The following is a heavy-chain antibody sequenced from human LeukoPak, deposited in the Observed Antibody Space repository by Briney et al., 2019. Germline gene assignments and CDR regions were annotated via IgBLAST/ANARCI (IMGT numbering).Heavy chain of an antibody. CDR1: GGSISSGSYY. D-gene: IGHD5-12*01. J-gene: IGHJ6*03. CDR3: ARTTEGYAGGPGYSYYYYMDV. V-gene: IGHV4-61*02. CDR2: IYTSGST. Sequence: PSETLSLTCTVSGGSISSGSYYWSWIRQPAGKGLEWIGRIYTSGSTHYNPSLKSRVTISVDTSKNQVSLKLRSVTAADTAVYYCARTTEGYAGGPGYSYYYYMDVWGKGTTVTISS.